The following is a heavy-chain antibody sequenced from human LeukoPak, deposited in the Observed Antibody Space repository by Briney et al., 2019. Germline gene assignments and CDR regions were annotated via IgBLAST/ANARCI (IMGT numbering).Heavy chain of an antibody. J-gene: IGHJ4*02. Sequence: KPSETLSLTCTVSGGSISSYYWSWIRQPPGKGLEWIGYIYYSGSTYYNPSLKSRVTISVDTSKNQFSLKLSSVTAADTAVYYCARSELTGGELRDYWGQGTLVTVSS. CDR1: GGSISSYY. D-gene: IGHD2-8*02. V-gene: IGHV4-59*12. CDR3: ARSELTGGELRDY. CDR2: IYYSGST.